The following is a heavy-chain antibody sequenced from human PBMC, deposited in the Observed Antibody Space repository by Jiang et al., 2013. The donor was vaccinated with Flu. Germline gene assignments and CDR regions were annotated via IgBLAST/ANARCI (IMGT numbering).Heavy chain of an antibody. CDR3: ARGHEPTTVMVVLVPNDAFDI. CDR1: GGVLNNYA. CDR2: IVPIFGTT. Sequence: SGAEVKKPGSAVKVSCRASGGVLNNYAINWVRQAPGQGPEWVGGIVPIFGTTNYAQNFQDRVTITADSSTNTAYMELHSLRSEDTAVYFCARGHEPTTVMVVLVPNDAFDIWAKVHWSASLQ. J-gene: IGHJ3*02. V-gene: IGHV1-69*01. D-gene: IGHD3-22*01.